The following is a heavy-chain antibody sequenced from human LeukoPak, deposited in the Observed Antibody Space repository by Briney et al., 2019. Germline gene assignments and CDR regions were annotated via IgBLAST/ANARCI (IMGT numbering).Heavy chain of an antibody. CDR2: ISSSSSYI. V-gene: IGHV3-21*01. CDR1: GFTFSSYS. CDR3: ARAAEFLEWLGAFDI. D-gene: IGHD3-3*01. Sequence: PGGSLRLSCAASGFTFSSYSMNWVRQAPGKGLEWVSSISSSSSYIYYADSVKGRFTISRDNAKNSLYLQMNSLRAEDTAVYYCARAAEFLEWLGAFDIWGQGTMVTVSS. J-gene: IGHJ3*02.